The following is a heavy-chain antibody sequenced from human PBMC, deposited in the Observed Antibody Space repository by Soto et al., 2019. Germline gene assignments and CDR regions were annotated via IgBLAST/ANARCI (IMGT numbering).Heavy chain of an antibody. Sequence: QVQLVQSGAEVKKPGASVKVSCKASGYTFTSYYMHWVRQAPGQGLEWMGIINPSGGSTSYAQKXXGRVTMHRDTXXSXGXXELRSRRSEDTAVYYCDRVRHIQLWLRRAYCGMDVWGQGTTVTVSS. J-gene: IGHJ6*02. V-gene: IGHV1-46*03. CDR1: GYTFTSYY. CDR3: DRVRHIQLWLRRAYCGMDV. D-gene: IGHD5-18*01. CDR2: INPSGGST.